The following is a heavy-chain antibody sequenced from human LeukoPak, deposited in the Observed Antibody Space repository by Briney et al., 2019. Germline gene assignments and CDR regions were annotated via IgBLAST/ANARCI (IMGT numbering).Heavy chain of an antibody. D-gene: IGHD3-22*01. V-gene: IGHV4-31*03. CDR2: IYYSGNA. CDR1: GGSIRSGGYY. J-gene: IGHJ4*02. Sequence: SETLSLTCIVSGGSIRSGGYYWSWIRQHPGKGLEWIGYIYYSGNAYYNLSLTSRVTISVDTSKNQFSLKLSSVTAADTAVYYCARAGYDTSGYSTYYFDYWGQGTLVTVSS. CDR3: ARAGYDTSGYSTYYFDY.